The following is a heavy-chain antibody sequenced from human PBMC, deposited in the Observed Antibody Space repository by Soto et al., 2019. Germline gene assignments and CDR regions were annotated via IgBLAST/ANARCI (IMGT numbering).Heavy chain of an antibody. J-gene: IGHJ3*02. CDR2: ISAYNGNT. CDR1: GYTFTSYG. Sequence: QVQLVQSGAEVKKPGASVKVSCKASGYTFTSYGISWVRQAPGQGLEWMGWISAYNGNTNYAQKLQGRDTMTTDTATSTAYMELRSLRSDDTAVYYCAFGKWATVTENDAFDIWGQGTMVTVSS. V-gene: IGHV1-18*01. CDR3: AFGKWATVTENDAFDI. D-gene: IGHD4-17*01.